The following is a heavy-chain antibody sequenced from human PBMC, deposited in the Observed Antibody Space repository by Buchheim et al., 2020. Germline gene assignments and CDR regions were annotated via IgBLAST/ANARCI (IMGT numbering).Heavy chain of an antibody. CDR1: GFTFSNAW. J-gene: IGHJ6*02. Sequence: EVQLVESGGGLVKPGESLRLSCAASGFTFSNAWMSWVRQAPGKGLEWVGRIKSKTDGGTTDYAAPVKGRFTISRDDSKNTLYLQMNSLKTEDTAVYYCTSLVVAASSYYYYYGMDVWGQGTT. CDR3: TSLVVAASSYYYYYGMDV. V-gene: IGHV3-15*01. CDR2: IKSKTDGGTT. D-gene: IGHD2-15*01.